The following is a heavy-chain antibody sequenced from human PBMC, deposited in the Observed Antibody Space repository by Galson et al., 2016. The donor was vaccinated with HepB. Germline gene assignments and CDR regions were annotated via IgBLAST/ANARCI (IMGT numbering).Heavy chain of an antibody. V-gene: IGHV3-11*01. CDR3: ARTWYYNILSGYYPYFDD. J-gene: IGHJ4*02. CDR1: GFTFSDYY. Sequence: SLRLSCAVSGFTFSDYYMTWIRQAPGKGLEWISYIGMSDTTIYYADSVKGRFTVSRDNANRSLYLQMNSLRAEDTAVYYCARTWYYNILSGYYPYFDDWGQGTLVTVSP. CDR2: IGMSDTTI. D-gene: IGHD3-9*01.